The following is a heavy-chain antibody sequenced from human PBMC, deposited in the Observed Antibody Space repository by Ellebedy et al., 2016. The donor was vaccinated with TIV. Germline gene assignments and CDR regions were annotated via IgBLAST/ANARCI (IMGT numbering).Heavy chain of an antibody. CDR2: ISGSGATA. J-gene: IGHJ4*02. V-gene: IGHV3-23*01. CDR1: GFIFGSHA. Sequence: GGSLRLXCAASGFIFGSHAMSWVRQAPGKGLEWVSGISGSGATAYYAGSVKGRFTISRDNSKNTLYLQMNSLRAEDTAVYYCAKDLGYYGSGSNYWGQGTLVTVSS. CDR3: AKDLGYYGSGSNY. D-gene: IGHD3-10*01.